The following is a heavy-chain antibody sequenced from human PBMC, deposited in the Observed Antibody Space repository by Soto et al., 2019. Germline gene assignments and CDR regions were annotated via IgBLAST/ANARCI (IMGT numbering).Heavy chain of an antibody. D-gene: IGHD6-19*01. V-gene: IGHV3-23*01. CDR1: GFTFSSSG. CDR2: ISGSGDRT. J-gene: IGHJ2*01. CDR3: AKIAVTGIWYFDL. Sequence: EVQLLESGGGLVQPGGSLRLSCAASGFTFSSSGMSWVRQAPGKALEWVSSISGSGDRTYNADSVKGRFTISRDNSKNTLYLQMDSLRVEDTAVYYCAKIAVTGIWYFDLWGRGTLVTVSS.